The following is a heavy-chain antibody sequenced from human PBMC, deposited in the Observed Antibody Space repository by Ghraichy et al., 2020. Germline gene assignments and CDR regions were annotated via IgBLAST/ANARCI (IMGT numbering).Heavy chain of an antibody. V-gene: IGHV3-20*04. Sequence: SLRLSCASSEFTFDDYGMSWVRQAPGKGLEWVSGINWNGGSTGYADSVKGRFTISRDNAKNSLYLQMNSLRAEDTAFYYCARVYDSSGYYSSDPFDYWGQGTLVTVSS. D-gene: IGHD3-22*01. CDR1: EFTFDDYG. CDR3: ARVYDSSGYYSSDPFDY. J-gene: IGHJ4*02. CDR2: INWNGGST.